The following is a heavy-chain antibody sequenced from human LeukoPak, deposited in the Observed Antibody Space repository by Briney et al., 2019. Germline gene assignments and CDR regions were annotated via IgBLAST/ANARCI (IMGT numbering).Heavy chain of an antibody. CDR1: GFTFSSYG. Sequence: GGSLRLSRAASGFTFSSYGMHWVRQAPGKGLEWVAVISYDGSNKYYADSVKGRFTTSRDNSKNTLYLQMNSLRAEDTAVYYCAKDLEELGIDYFDYWGQGTLVTVSS. CDR2: ISYDGSNK. CDR3: AKDLEELGIDYFDY. J-gene: IGHJ4*02. D-gene: IGHD7-27*01. V-gene: IGHV3-30*18.